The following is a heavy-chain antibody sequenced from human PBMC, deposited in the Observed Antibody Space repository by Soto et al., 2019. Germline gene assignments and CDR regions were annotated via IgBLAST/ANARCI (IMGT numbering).Heavy chain of an antibody. CDR1: GFTFSSYA. CDR2: ITGPGRSV. V-gene: IGHV3-23*01. J-gene: IGHJ1*01. Sequence: EVQLLESGGGLVQPGGSLRLSCVFSGFTFSSYAMNWVRQAPGKGLEWVSAITGPGRSVYYADSVKGRFTISRDSSKNTLYLQMSSLRAEDTGVYYCATFYGDYAGGEFFQHWGRGTLVTVSS. D-gene: IGHD4-17*01. CDR3: ATFYGDYAGGEFFQH.